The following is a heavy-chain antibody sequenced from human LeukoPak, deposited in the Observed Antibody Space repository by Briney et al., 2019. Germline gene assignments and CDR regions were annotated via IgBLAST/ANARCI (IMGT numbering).Heavy chain of an antibody. V-gene: IGHV3-23*01. Sequence: GGSLRLSCTASGFTLSSYEMSWIRQAPGKGLEWVSSIDYSGGSTHYADSVMGRFTISRDNSKNTLYLQLNSLSADDTAVYYCARSHHSTYYYGSGSPNWFDPWGQGTLVTVSS. CDR2: IDYSGGST. CDR1: GFTLSSYE. J-gene: IGHJ5*02. CDR3: ARSHHSTYYYGSGSPNWFDP. D-gene: IGHD3-10*01.